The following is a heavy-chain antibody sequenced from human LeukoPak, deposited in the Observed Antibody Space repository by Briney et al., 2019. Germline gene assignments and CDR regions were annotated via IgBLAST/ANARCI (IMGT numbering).Heavy chain of an antibody. CDR2: LSGSGVTT. CDR1: GFPFSSYA. D-gene: IGHD3-10*01. J-gene: IGHJ4*02. V-gene: IGHV3-23*01. Sequence: PGGSLRLSCAASGFPFSSYAMTWVRQAPGKGLEWVSTLSGSGVTTYYTDFVKGRFTISRDNSKNSLFLQMKSLRVEDTAVYYCAKDKRFPRGGEIDHWGQGTLVTVSS. CDR3: AKDKRFPRGGEIDH.